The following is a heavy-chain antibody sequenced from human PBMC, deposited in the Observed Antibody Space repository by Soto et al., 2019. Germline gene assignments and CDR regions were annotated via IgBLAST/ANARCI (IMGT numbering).Heavy chain of an antibody. D-gene: IGHD2-2*01. V-gene: IGHV3-21*01. J-gene: IGHJ5*02. CDR1: GFTFSKYG. Sequence: EVQLVESGGGLVKPGGSLRLSCVASGFTFSKYGMNWVRQAPDKGLEWVSAISSGSSYIYYADSVKGRFTISRDNGENSLYLQMNSLRTEDTAIYYCARQPCSSPSCYPNYFDPWGQGTLVIVSS. CDR2: ISSGSSYI. CDR3: ARQPCSSPSCYPNYFDP.